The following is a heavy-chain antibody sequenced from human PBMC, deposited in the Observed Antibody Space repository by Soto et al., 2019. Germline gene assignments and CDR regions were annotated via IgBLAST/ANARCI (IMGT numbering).Heavy chain of an antibody. D-gene: IGHD2-15*01. V-gene: IGHV1-18*01. CDR1: GYTFTSYG. CDR2: ISAYNGNT. Sequence: QVQLVQSGAEVKKPGASVKVSCKASGYTFTSYGISWVRQAPGQGLEWMGWISAYNGNTNYAQKLRGRVTMTTDTSASTAYMELRSLRADDTAVYYCARGDIVVVVAAEVPYFDYWGQGTLVTVSS. J-gene: IGHJ4*02. CDR3: ARGDIVVVVAAEVPYFDY.